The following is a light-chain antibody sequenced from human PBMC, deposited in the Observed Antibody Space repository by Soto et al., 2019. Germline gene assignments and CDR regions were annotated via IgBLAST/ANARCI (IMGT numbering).Light chain of an antibody. CDR3: CSYVGGDTLI. V-gene: IGLV2-11*01. CDR1: SRDVGFSNY. J-gene: IGLJ1*01. Sequence: QSALTQPRSVSGSPGQTVTISCTGTSRDVGFSNYISWYQQHPGEAPKLVIYDVAQRPSGAPDRLSGSRSGKTASLTISGLQPDDEGDYYCCSYVGGDTLIFGSGTKVTVL. CDR2: DVA.